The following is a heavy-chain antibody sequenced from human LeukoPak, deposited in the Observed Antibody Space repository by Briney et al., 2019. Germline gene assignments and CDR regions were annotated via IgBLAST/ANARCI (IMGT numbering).Heavy chain of an antibody. CDR1: GFTFSSYA. V-gene: IGHV3-30-3*01. CDR3: VGGSGWQELDY. CDR2: ISYDGSNK. Sequence: PGGSLRLSCVASGFTFSSYAMHWVRQAPGKGLEWVAVISYDGSNKYYADSVKGRFTISRDNSKNTLYLQMNSLRAEDTAVYYCVGGSGWQELDYWGQGTLVTVSS. J-gene: IGHJ4*02. D-gene: IGHD6-19*01.